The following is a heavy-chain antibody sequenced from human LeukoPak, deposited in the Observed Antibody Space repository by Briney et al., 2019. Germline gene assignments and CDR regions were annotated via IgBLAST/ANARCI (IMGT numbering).Heavy chain of an antibody. V-gene: IGHV3-74*01. D-gene: IGHD6-19*01. CDR2: IYSDGSGT. Sequence: GGSLRLSCVASGFTFSNYWVHWVRQVPGKGLVWVSRIYSDGSGTDYADSVKGRFTISRENAKNTLYLQMNSLRAEDTAVYYCTRENSSGGRHFDYWGQGTLVTVSS. J-gene: IGHJ4*02. CDR1: GFTFSNYW. CDR3: TRENSSGGRHFDY.